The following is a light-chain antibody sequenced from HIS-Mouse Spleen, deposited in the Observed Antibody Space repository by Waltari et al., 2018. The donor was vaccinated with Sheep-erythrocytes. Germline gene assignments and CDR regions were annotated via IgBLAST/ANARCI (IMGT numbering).Light chain of an antibody. J-gene: IGLJ3*02. CDR2: QDS. Sequence: SYELTQPPSVSVSPGQTASLTCSGDKLGDKYACWYQQKPGKSPVLVIYQDSKRPSGIPGRFSGSNSGNTATLTISGTQAMDEADYYCQAWDSSSWVFGGGTKLTVL. CDR1: KLGDKY. V-gene: IGLV3-1*01. CDR3: QAWDSSSWV.